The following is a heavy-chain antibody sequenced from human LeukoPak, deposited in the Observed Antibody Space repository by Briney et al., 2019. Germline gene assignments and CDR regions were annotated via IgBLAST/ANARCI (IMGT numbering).Heavy chain of an antibody. J-gene: IGHJ4*02. CDR1: GGSISSYY. Sequence: SETLSLTCTVSGGSISSYYWSWIRQPPGKGLEWIGYIYYSGSTNYNPSLKSRVTISVDTSKNQFSLKLSSVTAADTAVYYCARVICSSTSCYPDYWGQGTLVTLSS. CDR2: IYYSGST. CDR3: ARVICSSTSCYPDY. D-gene: IGHD2-2*01. V-gene: IGHV4-59*01.